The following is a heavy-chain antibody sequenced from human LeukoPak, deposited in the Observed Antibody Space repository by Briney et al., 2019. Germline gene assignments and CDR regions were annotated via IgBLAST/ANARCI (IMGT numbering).Heavy chain of an antibody. J-gene: IGHJ3*02. CDR3: ARGTGGGAFDI. CDR1: GYTFTGYY. D-gene: IGHD2-8*02. CDR2: INPNSGDT. V-gene: IGHV1-2*02. Sequence: ASVKVSCKASGYTFTGYYMHWVRQAPGQGLEWMGWINPNSGDTNYAQKFQGRVTMTTDTSTSTAYMELRSLRSDDTAVYYCARGTGGGAFDIWGQGTMVTVSS.